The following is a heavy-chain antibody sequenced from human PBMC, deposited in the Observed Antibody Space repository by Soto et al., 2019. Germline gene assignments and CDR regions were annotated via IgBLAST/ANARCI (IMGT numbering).Heavy chain of an antibody. Sequence: SETLSLTCTVSGGSISSSSYYWGWIRQPPGKGLEWIGSIYYSGSTYYNPSLKSRVTISEDTSKNQFSLKLSSVTAADTAVYYCARHEWVGSGWYRYWGQGTLVTVSS. D-gene: IGHD6-19*01. CDR1: GGSISSSSYY. CDR3: ARHEWVGSGWYRY. CDR2: IYYSGST. V-gene: IGHV4-39*01. J-gene: IGHJ4*02.